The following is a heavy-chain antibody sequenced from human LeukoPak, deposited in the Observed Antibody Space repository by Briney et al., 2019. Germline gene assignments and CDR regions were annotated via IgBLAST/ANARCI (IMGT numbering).Heavy chain of an antibody. J-gene: IGHJ4*02. CDR3: ARDQDPPTLYYYDSSAFDY. CDR1: GGSISSGGYY. D-gene: IGHD3-22*01. V-gene: IGHV4-30-2*01. Sequence: PSETLSLTCTVSGGSISSGGYYWSWIRQPPGKGLEWIGYIYHSGSTYYNPSLKSRVTISVDRSKNQFSLKLSSVTAADTAVYYCARDQDPPTLYYYDSSAFDYWGQGTLVTVSS. CDR2: IYHSGST.